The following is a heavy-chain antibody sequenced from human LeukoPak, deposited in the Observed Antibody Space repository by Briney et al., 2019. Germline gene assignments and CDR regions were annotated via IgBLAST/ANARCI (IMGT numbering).Heavy chain of an antibody. CDR3: AKLEADFWSGYCNFDY. J-gene: IGHJ4*02. V-gene: IGHV3-23*01. CDR2: ISGSGGST. Sequence: GGSLRLSCAASGFTFSSYAMSWVRQAPGKGLEWVSAISGSGGSTYYADSVKGRFTISRDNSKNTLYLQMNSLRAEDTAVYYCAKLEADFWSGYCNFDYWGQGTLVSVSS. D-gene: IGHD3-3*01. CDR1: GFTFSSYA.